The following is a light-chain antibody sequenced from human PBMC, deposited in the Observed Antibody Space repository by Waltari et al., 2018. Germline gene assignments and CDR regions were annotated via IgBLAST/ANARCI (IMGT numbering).Light chain of an antibody. CDR2: DVS. Sequence: QSALTQPASVSESPGQSITISCTVTSSDVGGYNYVSWYQQHPGTAPKLMIYDVSNRPSGVSNRFSGSKSGNTASLTISGLQAEDEADYYCSSYTSSSTVVFGGGTKLTVL. CDR3: SSYTSSSTVV. CDR1: SSDVGGYNY. J-gene: IGLJ2*01. V-gene: IGLV2-14*01.